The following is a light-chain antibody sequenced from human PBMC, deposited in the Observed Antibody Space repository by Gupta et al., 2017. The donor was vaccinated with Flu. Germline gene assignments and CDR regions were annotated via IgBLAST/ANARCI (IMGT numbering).Light chain of an antibody. CDR1: QDISNW. J-gene: IGKJ2*01. CDR2: AAS. Sequence: DIHLTQSPSSVSASVGDGVTITCQASQDISNWLAWYQQKPDKAPQLLIYAASSLQSGVPSRFSGGGSGTDFTLTISSLQPEDSATYYCQQAINFPYTFGQGTKVQIK. V-gene: IGKV1-12*01. CDR3: QQAINFPYT.